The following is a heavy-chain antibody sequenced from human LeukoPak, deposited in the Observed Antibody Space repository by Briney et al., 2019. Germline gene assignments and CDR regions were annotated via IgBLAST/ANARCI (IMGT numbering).Heavy chain of an antibody. Sequence: ASVKVSCKASGGTFSSCAISWVRQAPGQGLEWMGRIIPIFGIANYAQKFQGRVTITADKSTSTAYMELSSLRSEDTAVYYCARDRGYDILTGYSASYYYYGMDVWGQGTTVTVSS. V-gene: IGHV1-69*04. D-gene: IGHD3-9*01. J-gene: IGHJ6*02. CDR1: GGTFSSCA. CDR2: IIPIFGIA. CDR3: ARDRGYDILTGYSASYYYYGMDV.